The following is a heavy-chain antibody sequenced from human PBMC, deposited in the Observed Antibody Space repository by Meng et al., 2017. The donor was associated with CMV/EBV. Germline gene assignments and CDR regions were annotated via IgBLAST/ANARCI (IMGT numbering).Heavy chain of an antibody. Sequence: ASVKVSCKASGFNLNTNCISWVRQAPGQGLEWMGWVSVYNGGANLAQKFQDRVTMTTDKFTSTAYKEVRSLTSDDTAVYYCARRGGLQYFIKEGGDCYFDYWGQGTLVTVSS. CDR2: VSVYNGGA. D-gene: IGHD4-11*01. V-gene: IGHV1-18*04. CDR3: ARRGGLQYFIKEGGDCYFDY. J-gene: IGHJ4*02. CDR1: GFNLNTNC.